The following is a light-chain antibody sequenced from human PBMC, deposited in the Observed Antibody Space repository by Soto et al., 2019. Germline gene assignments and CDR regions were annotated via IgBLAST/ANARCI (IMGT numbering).Light chain of an antibody. CDR3: QSYDRSLSGSGV. J-gene: IGLJ2*01. CDR1: SSNIGAGYD. CDR2: GNS. Sequence: QSVLTQPPSVSGAPGQRVTISCTGSSSNIGAGYDVHWYQQLPGTAPKLLIYGNSNRPSGVPDRFSGSKSGTSASLAITGLQAEDEADYHCQSYDRSLSGSGVFGGGTKLTVL. V-gene: IGLV1-40*01.